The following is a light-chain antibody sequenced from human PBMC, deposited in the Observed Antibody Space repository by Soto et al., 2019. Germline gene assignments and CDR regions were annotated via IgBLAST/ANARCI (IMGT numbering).Light chain of an antibody. CDR2: GNS. CDR1: SSNIGARYD. J-gene: IGLJ2*01. Sequence: QSVLTQLPSVSGAPGQRVTISCTGSSSNIGARYDVHWYQQLPGTAPKLLIYGNSNRPSGVPDRFSGSKSGTSASLAITGLQAEDEADYYCQSYDSSLNAVVFGGGTKVTVL. CDR3: QSYDSSLNAVV. V-gene: IGLV1-40*01.